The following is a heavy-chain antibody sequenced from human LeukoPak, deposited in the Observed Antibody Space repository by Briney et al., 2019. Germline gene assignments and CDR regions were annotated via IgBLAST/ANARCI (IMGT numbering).Heavy chain of an antibody. D-gene: IGHD1-26*01. CDR1: GFTFSSYA. CDR2: ISYDGSNK. CDR3: AKEVGTFTLDY. Sequence: GGSLRLSCAASGFTFSSYAMHWVRQAPGKGLEWVAVISYDGSNKYYADSVKGRFTISRDNSRNTLYLQMNSLRVEDTAVYYCAKEVGTFTLDYWGQGTLVTVSS. J-gene: IGHJ4*02. V-gene: IGHV3-30-3*01.